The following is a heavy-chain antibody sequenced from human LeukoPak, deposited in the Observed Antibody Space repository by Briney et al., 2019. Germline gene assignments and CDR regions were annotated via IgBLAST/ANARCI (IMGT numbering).Heavy chain of an antibody. CDR1: GYSISSGYY. V-gene: IGHV4-38-2*02. Sequence: SETLSLTCAVSGYSISSGYYWGWIRQPPGKGLEWIGSIFHSGSTYYNPSLKSRVTISVDTAKKQFSLKLSSVTAAATAVYYCARDRWGYSGYDVVDYWGQGTLVTVSS. CDR2: IFHSGST. CDR3: ARDRWGYSGYDVVDY. J-gene: IGHJ4*02. D-gene: IGHD5-12*01.